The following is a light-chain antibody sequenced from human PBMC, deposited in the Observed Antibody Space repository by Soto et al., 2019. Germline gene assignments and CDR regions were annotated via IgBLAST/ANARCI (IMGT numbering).Light chain of an antibody. V-gene: IGKV3-15*01. Sequence: EIVMTQSPANLSVSPGERATLSCRASQSISSNLAWYQQKPGQGPRLLIYGASTRATGIPARFSGSGSGTEFTRTISSLQSEDFAVYYCQQYNKWPPYTFGQGTKLEIK. CDR3: QQYNKWPPYT. J-gene: IGKJ2*01. CDR1: QSISSN. CDR2: GAS.